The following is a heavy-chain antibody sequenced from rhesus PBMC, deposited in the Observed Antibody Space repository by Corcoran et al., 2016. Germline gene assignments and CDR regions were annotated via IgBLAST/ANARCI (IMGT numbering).Heavy chain of an antibody. Sequence: QVQLQESGPGLVKPSETLSLTCAVSGGSISDDYYWSWIRQPPGKGLEWIGYIYGSSGSTNYNPSLKNRVTISKDPSKTQFSLKLSSVTAADTAVYYCARDRTTVGYFDYWGQGVLVTVSS. CDR1: GGSISDDYY. CDR2: IYGSSGST. D-gene: IGHD4-29*01. V-gene: IGHV4S7*01. J-gene: IGHJ4*01. CDR3: ARDRTTVGYFDY.